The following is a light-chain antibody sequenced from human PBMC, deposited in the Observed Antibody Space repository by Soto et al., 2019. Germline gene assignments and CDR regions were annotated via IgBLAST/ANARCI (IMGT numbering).Light chain of an antibody. CDR3: QQSYSTPIT. V-gene: IGKV1-9*01. Sequence: IPFTQSPAPLPASVGDRVTITCRASQGISSYLAWYQQKPGKAPKLLIYAASTLQSGVPSKFSSSGSGTDFTLTISSLQPEDSATYYCQQSYSTPITFGQGTRLEIK. CDR2: AAS. J-gene: IGKJ5*01. CDR1: QGISSY.